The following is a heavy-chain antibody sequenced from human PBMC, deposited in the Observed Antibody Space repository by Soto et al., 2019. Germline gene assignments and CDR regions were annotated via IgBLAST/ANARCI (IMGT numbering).Heavy chain of an antibody. V-gene: IGHV4-39*01. Sequence: SETLSLTCTVSGGSISSSSYYWGWIRQPPGKGLELIGSIYYSGSTYYNPSLKSRVTISVDMSKNQFSLKLSSVTAADTAVYYCARRKNWNYFSEWFDPWGQGTLVTVSS. CDR3: ARRKNWNYFSEWFDP. J-gene: IGHJ5*02. D-gene: IGHD1-7*01. CDR2: IYYSGST. CDR1: GGSISSSSYY.